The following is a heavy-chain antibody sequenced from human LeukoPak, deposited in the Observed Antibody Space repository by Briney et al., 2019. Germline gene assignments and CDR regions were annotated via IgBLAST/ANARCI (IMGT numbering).Heavy chain of an antibody. CDR3: ARVDTAMVIDY. Sequence: ASVKVSCKASGYTFTSYHMHWVRQAPGQGLEWMGISNPNSDYTNYAEKFQGRVTITADKSTSTAYMELSSLRSEDTAVYYCARVDTAMVIDYWGQGTMVTVSS. CDR1: GYTFTSYH. D-gene: IGHD5-18*01. J-gene: IGHJ4*02. V-gene: IGHV1-46*01. CDR2: SNPNSDYT.